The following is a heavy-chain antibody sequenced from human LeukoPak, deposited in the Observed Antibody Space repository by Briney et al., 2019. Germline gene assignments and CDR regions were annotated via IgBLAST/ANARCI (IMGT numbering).Heavy chain of an antibody. Sequence: SETLSLTCTVSGYSISSGYYWGWIRQPPGKGLEWIGSIYHSGSTYYNPSLKSRVTISVDTSKNQFSLKLSSVTAADTAVYYCARGQPTMVRGVPFDYWGQGTLVTVSS. CDR3: ARGQPTMVRGVPFDY. CDR1: GYSISSGYY. D-gene: IGHD3-10*01. CDR2: IYHSGST. V-gene: IGHV4-38-2*02. J-gene: IGHJ4*02.